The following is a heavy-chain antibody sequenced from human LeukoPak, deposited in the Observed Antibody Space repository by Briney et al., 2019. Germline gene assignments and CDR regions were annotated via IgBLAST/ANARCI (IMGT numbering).Heavy chain of an antibody. CDR1: GFTFSSYA. Sequence: GGSLRLSCAASGFTFSSYAMSWVRQAPGKGLEWVSAISGSGGSAYYADSVKGRFTISRDNSKNTLYLQMNSLRAEDTAVYYCAKGLLWFGEPPGPGDYWGQGTLVTVSS. CDR2: ISGSGGSA. V-gene: IGHV3-23*01. J-gene: IGHJ4*02. CDR3: AKGLLWFGEPPGPGDY. D-gene: IGHD3-10*01.